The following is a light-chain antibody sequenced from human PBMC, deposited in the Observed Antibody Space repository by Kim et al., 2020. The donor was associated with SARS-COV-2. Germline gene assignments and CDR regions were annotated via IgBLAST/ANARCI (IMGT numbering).Light chain of an antibody. CDR1: QSVHSDS. CDR3: HHYGASPWT. V-gene: IGKV3-20*01. CDR2: SAS. J-gene: IGKJ1*01. Sequence: SPGERATLSCRASQSVHSDSLAWYQHNPGQAPRLLIYSASTRATGIPDRFSGSASGTDFTLTISRLEPEDFAVYFCHHYGASPWTFGQGTKVDIK.